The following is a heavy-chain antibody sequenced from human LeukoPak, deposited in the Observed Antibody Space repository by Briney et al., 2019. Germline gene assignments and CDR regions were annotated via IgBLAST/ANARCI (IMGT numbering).Heavy chain of an antibody. CDR3: ARGVAVAGPDYFDY. CDR1: GGSISSYY. D-gene: IGHD6-19*01. V-gene: IGHV4-59*01. CDR2: IYYSGST. J-gene: IGHJ4*02. Sequence: SETLSLTCTVSGGSISSYYWRWIRQPPGKVLEWIGYIYYSGSTYFNPSLKSRVTISVDTSKNQFSLKLSSVTAADTAVYYCARGVAVAGPDYFDYWGQGTLVTVSS.